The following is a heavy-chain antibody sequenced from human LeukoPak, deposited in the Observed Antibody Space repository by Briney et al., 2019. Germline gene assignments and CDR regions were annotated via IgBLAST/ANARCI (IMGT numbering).Heavy chain of an antibody. J-gene: IGHJ5*02. V-gene: IGHV1-2*02. D-gene: IGHD6-19*01. Sequence: ASLKVSCKASGYTFTAGYYMHWVRQAPGQGLEWMGWINPNSGGPKYAQEFQGRVHMTRDTSISTGYLELSSLGFDDTAVYYCARDGAVVGSYNWFDPWGQGSLVTVSS. CDR2: INPNSGGP. CDR1: GYTFTAGYY. CDR3: ARDGAVVGSYNWFDP.